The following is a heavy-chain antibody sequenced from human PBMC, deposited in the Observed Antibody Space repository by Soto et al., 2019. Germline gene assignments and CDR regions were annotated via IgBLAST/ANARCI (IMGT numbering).Heavy chain of an antibody. CDR3: AAPTPDYDFWTGYLDY. J-gene: IGHJ4*02. CDR1: GFTFTNSA. CDR2: IVLGSGYT. Sequence: SVKVSCKASGFTFTNSAVQWVRQARGQRLEWVGWIVLGSGYTNYAQQFQQRVTLTWNMSTNTAYMELSSLRSEDTAVYYCAAPTPDYDFWTGYLDYWGQGTLVTVSS. V-gene: IGHV1-58*01. D-gene: IGHD3-3*01.